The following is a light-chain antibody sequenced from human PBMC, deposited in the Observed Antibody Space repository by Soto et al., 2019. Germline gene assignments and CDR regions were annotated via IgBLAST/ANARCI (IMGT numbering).Light chain of an antibody. CDR3: SSFTTNYFYV. Sequence: QSALTQPASVSGSPGQSSTISCTGTGSDIGAYNYVSWYQQHPGKAPKLIIHGVTHRPSGVSTRFSASKSAYTASLTISGLQAEDEADYYCSSFTTNYFYVFGPGTKLIV. CDR2: GVT. V-gene: IGLV2-14*01. CDR1: GSDIGAYNY. J-gene: IGLJ1*01.